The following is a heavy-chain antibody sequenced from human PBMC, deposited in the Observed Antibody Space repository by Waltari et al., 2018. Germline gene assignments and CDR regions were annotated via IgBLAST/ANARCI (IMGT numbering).Heavy chain of an antibody. V-gene: IGHV5-51*01. J-gene: IGHJ4*02. CDR2: TYPGDSDT. CDR3: ARLEAAQYFFDY. CDR1: GYSFASYW. D-gene: IGHD6-13*01. Sequence: EVQLLQSGADVTKPGASLKISCTGSGYSFASYWIRSVRQMPGKGLAWMGTTYPGDSDTRYSPSFQGQVTIAADKSISTAYLQWNSLKASDTAKYYCARLEAAQYFFDYWGQGTLVTVS.